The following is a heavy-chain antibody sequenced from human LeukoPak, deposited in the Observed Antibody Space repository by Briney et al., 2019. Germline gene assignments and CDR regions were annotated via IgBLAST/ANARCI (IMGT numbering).Heavy chain of an antibody. CDR3: ARDFTPEWFDIH. J-gene: IGHJ4*02. CDR1: GFTFSSYA. D-gene: IGHD3-3*01. V-gene: IGHV3-30-3*01. CDR2: ISYDGSNK. Sequence: GGSLRLSCAASGFTFSSYAMHWVRQAPGKGLEWVAVISYDGSNKYYADSVKGRFTISRDNSKNMLYLQMNSLRADDTAVYCCARDFTPEWFDIHWGQGTLVTVS.